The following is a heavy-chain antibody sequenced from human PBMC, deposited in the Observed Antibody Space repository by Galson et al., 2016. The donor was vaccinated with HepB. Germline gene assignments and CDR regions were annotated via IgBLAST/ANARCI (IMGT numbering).Heavy chain of an antibody. D-gene: IGHD3-3*01. Sequence: SLRLSCAVSGFKFGSYSMHWVRQAPGKGLEWVSSISASSSYVDYADSVKGRFTISRDNAKSSRFLQMNSLRADDTAVYYCARDKGGSEFTLFGVLLDVWGQGTTVTVSS. CDR3: ARDKGGSEFTLFGVLLDV. CDR2: ISASSSYV. J-gene: IGHJ6*02. CDR1: GFKFGSYS. V-gene: IGHV3-21*01.